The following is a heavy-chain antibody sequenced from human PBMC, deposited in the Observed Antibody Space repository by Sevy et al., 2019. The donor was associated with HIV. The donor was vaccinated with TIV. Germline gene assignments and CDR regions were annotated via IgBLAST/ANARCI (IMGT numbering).Heavy chain of an antibody. CDR2: ISGSGGST. V-gene: IGHV3-23*01. J-gene: IGHJ4*02. CDR3: AKAAEYGGSPVYFDY. CDR1: GFTFSSYG. D-gene: IGHD4-17*01. Sequence: GGSLRLSCAASGFTFSSYGMSWVRQAPGKGLEWVSGISGSGGSTYYADSVKGRFTISRDNSKNTLYLQMNSLRAEDTAVYYCAKAAEYGGSPVYFDYWGQGTLVTVSS.